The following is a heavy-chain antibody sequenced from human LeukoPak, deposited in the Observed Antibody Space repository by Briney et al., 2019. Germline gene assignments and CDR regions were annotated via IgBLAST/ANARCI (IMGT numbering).Heavy chain of an antibody. CDR2: IDWDDDK. D-gene: IGHD6-19*01. V-gene: IGHV2-70*04. CDR3: ARSYSSGWYFDY. Sequence: SGPALVKPTQTLTLTCTFSGFSLSTSGMRVSWIRQPPGKALEWLARIDWDDDKFYSTSLKTRLTISKDTSKNQAVLTMTNMDPVDTATYYCARSYSSGWYFDYWGQGTLVTVSS. CDR1: GFSLSTSGMR. J-gene: IGHJ4*02.